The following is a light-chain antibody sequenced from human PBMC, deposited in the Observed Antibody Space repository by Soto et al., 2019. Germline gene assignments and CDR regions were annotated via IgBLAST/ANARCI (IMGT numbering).Light chain of an antibody. CDR1: SSNIGSNA. V-gene: IGLV1-44*01. CDR2: SNN. Sequence: QSALPQPPSTSGTPGQRVTISCSGSSSNIGSNAVHWYQQLPGAAPKLLIYSNNQRPSGVPDRFSGSKSGTSASLAISRLQSEDEADYYCAAWDDSLNGHYVFGSGTKLTVL. J-gene: IGLJ1*01. CDR3: AAWDDSLNGHYV.